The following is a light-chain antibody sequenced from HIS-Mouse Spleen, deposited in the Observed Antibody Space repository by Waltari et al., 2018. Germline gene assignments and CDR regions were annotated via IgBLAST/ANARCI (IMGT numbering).Light chain of an antibody. Sequence: SYELTQPPSVSVSPGQTARITCSGDALPKKYAYWYQQKSGQAPVLVIYEDSKRPSGFPYGLSGASSGKMATLTISGAQVEDEADYYCYSTDSSGNHRVFGGGTKLTVL. CDR1: ALPKKY. CDR2: EDS. J-gene: IGLJ2*01. V-gene: IGLV3-10*01. CDR3: YSTDSSGNHRV.